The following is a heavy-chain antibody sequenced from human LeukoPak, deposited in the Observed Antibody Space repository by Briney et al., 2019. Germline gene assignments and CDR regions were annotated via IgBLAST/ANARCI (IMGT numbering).Heavy chain of an antibody. CDR1: GGTFSSYA. Sequence: KVSCKASGGTFSSYAISWVRQAPGQGLEWMGGIIPIFGTANYAQKFQGRVTITADESTSTAYMELSSLRSEDTAVYYCARGWSMTTWGSYRPTSFDYWGQGTLVTVSS. CDR2: IIPIFGTA. CDR3: ARGWSMTTWGSYRPTSFDY. J-gene: IGHJ4*02. D-gene: IGHD3-16*02. V-gene: IGHV1-69*01.